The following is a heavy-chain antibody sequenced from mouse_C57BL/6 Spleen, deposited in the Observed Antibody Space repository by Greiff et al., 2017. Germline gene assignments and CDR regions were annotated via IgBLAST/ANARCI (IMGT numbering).Heavy chain of an antibody. J-gene: IGHJ3*01. CDR1: GYTFTSYW. Sequence: QVQLQQPGAELVKPGASVKMSCKASGYTFTSYWITWVKQRPGQGLEWIGDIYPGSGSTNYNEKFKSKATLTVDTSSSTAYMQLSSLTSEDSAVYYCARWAHYYGSSFAWFAYWGQGTLVTVSA. V-gene: IGHV1-55*01. D-gene: IGHD1-1*01. CDR3: ARWAHYYGSSFAWFAY. CDR2: IYPGSGST.